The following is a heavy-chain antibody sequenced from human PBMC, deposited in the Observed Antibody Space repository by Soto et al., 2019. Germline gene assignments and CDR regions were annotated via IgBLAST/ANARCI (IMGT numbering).Heavy chain of an antibody. CDR1: GYNFTSYA. CDR3: ASFGGGSSSGRRWYYYYGMDV. V-gene: IGHV1-3*01. CDR2: INAGNGNT. Sequence: GASVKVSCRASGYNFTSYAMHWVRQAPGQRLEWMGWINAGNGNTKYSQRFQGRVTITRDTSASTAYMELSSLRSEDTAVYYCASFGGGSSSGRRWYYYYGMDVWGQGTTVTVSS. D-gene: IGHD6-6*01. J-gene: IGHJ6*02.